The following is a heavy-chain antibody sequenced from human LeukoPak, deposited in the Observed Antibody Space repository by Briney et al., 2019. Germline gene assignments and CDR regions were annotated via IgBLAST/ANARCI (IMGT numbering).Heavy chain of an antibody. V-gene: IGHV3-21*01. CDR1: GFTFGAYA. CDR2: ISSSGGAI. D-gene: IGHD5-24*01. Sequence: GGSLRLSCVASGFTFGAYAMNWVRQAPGKGLEWVASISSSGGAIDYSDSVKGRFTISRDDAKNSLYLQMNSLRAEDTAVFYCARLRDGYNLGSFDCWGQGTLVTVSS. CDR3: ARLRDGYNLGSFDC. J-gene: IGHJ4*02.